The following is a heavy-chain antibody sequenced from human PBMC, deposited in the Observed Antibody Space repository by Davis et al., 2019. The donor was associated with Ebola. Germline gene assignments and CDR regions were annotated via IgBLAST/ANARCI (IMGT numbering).Heavy chain of an antibody. J-gene: IGHJ4*02. CDR1: PYSLTVLA. V-gene: IGHV1-24*01. CDR3: ARGDGGGYTSGPCDF. D-gene: IGHD5-12*01. Sequence: AASVKVSCKVSPYSLTVLALQWVRQAPGNGLEWMGGFDPEDGEIVYAQKFQGRVTMTRDTSTSTVSMELSSLRSEDTALYYCARGDGGGYTSGPCDFWGQGTLVTVSS. CDR2: FDPEDGEI.